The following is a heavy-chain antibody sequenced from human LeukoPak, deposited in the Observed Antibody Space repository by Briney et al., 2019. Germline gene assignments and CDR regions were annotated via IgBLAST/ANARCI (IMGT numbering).Heavy chain of an antibody. V-gene: IGHV3-30*18. CDR1: GFTFSSYG. D-gene: IGHD5-24*01. J-gene: IGHJ3*02. Sequence: PGGSLRLSCAASGFTFSSYGMHWVRQAPGKGLEWVAVISYDGSNKYYADSVKGRFTISRDNSKNTLYLQMNSLRAEDTAVYYCAKGLHRWLQLQAFDIWGQGTMVTVSS. CDR2: ISYDGSNK. CDR3: AKGLHRWLQLQAFDI.